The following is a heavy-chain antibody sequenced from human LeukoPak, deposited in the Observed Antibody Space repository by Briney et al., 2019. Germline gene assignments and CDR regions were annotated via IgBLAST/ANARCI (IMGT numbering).Heavy chain of an antibody. CDR3: ARQGGRALYYFDY. J-gene: IGHJ4*02. Sequence: GESLKISCKGSGYIFTPYWIGWVRQMPGKGLEWMGIIYPADSDTRYSPSFQGQVTISVDKSISTAYLQWSSLKASDTAIYYCARQGGRALYYFDYWGQGTLVTVSS. V-gene: IGHV5-51*01. CDR1: GYIFTPYW. CDR2: IYPADSDT. D-gene: IGHD2-15*01.